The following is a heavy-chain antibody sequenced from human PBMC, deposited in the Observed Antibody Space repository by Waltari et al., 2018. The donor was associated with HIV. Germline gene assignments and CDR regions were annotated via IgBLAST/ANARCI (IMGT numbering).Heavy chain of an antibody. J-gene: IGHJ4*02. D-gene: IGHD4-17*01. CDR1: GYTFTSYD. CDR2: MNPNSGNT. V-gene: IGHV1-8*01. CDR3: ARGPQDYPKYYFDY. Sequence: QVQLVQSGAEVTKPGASVKVSCKASGYTFTSYDINWVRQATGQGLEWLGWMNPNSGNTGYAQRFQGRVTMTRNTSISTAYMELSSLRSEDTAVYFCARGPQDYPKYYFDYWGQGTLVTVSS.